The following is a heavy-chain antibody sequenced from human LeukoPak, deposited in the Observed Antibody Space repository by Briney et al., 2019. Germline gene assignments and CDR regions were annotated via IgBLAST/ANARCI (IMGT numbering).Heavy chain of an antibody. CDR2: ISGRGGST. Sequence: GGSLRLSCAASGFTFSSYAMSWVRQAPGKGLEWVSAISGRGGSTYYADSVKGRFTISRDNSKNTLYLQMNSLRAEDTAVYYCAKDSLIHYDFWSGSPVDYWGQGTLVTVSS. D-gene: IGHD3-3*01. V-gene: IGHV3-23*01. CDR1: GFTFSSYA. CDR3: AKDSLIHYDFWSGSPVDY. J-gene: IGHJ4*02.